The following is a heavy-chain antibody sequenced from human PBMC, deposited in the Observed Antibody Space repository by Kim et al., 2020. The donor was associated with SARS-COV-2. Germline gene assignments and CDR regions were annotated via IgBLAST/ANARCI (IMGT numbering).Heavy chain of an antibody. D-gene: IGHD6-19*01. CDR3: AIEQWLSTYYYYVMYV. Sequence: GGSLRLSCAASGVTFSSYGMHWVRQAPGKGLEWVAVISYHGSNKYYADSVKGRFTISRDNSKNTLYLQMNSLGAEDTAVYYCAIEQWLSTYYYYVMYVWGRGTTVTVSS. CDR1: GVTFSSYG. J-gene: IGHJ6*02. V-gene: IGHV3-30*03. CDR2: ISYHGSNK.